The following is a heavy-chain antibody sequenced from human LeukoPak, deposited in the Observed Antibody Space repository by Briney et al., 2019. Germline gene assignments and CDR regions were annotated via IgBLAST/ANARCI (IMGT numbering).Heavy chain of an antibody. CDR3: AKTGCSSTSCQAYYYYYYMDV. CDR2: IRYDGSNK. D-gene: IGHD2-2*01. V-gene: IGHV3-30*02. J-gene: IGHJ6*03. Sequence: GGSLRLSCAASGFTFSSYGMHWVRQAPGKGLEWVAFIRYDGSNKYYAGSVKGRFTISRDNSKNTLYLQMNSLRAEDPAVYYCAKTGCSSTSCQAYYYYYYMDVWGKGTTVTVSS. CDR1: GFTFSSYG.